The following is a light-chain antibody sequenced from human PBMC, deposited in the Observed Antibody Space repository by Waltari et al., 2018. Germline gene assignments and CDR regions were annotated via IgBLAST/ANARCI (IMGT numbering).Light chain of an antibody. J-gene: IGKJ4*01. V-gene: IGKV3-11*01. CDR1: QTFNNY. CDR3: QQCINWPVT. CDR2: DAS. Sequence: EIVLTQSPATLSLSPGERATLSCRASQTFNNYSAWYQHKPGQTPRLLIYDASRRFIGTRARFSVSGSVTDCTLTISSLDPEDAVVYYCQQCINWPVTFGGGTKVEIK.